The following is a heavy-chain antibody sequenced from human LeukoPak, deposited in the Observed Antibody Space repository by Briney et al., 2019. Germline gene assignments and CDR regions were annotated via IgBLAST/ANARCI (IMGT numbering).Heavy chain of an antibody. Sequence: GGSLRLSCAASGFTFSSYWMHWVRQAPGKGLVWVSRINSDGSSTSYADSVKGRFTISRDNAKNTLYLQMNSQRAEDTAVYYIARVRRGSTICYPEYRGHGTLVTVSS. CDR2: INSDGSST. D-gene: IGHD2-2*01. V-gene: IGHV3-74*01. CDR1: GFTFSSYW. CDR3: ARVRRGSTICYPEY. J-gene: IGHJ4*01.